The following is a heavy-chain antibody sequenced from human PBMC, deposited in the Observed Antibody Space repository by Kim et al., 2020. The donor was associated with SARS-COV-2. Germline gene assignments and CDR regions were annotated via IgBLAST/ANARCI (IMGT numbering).Heavy chain of an antibody. V-gene: IGHV3-9*01. Sequence: ADSVKGRFTISRDNAKNSLYLQMNSLRAEDTALYYCASAYYGSDPWYFDYWGQGTLVTVSS. D-gene: IGHD3-10*01. J-gene: IGHJ4*02. CDR3: ASAYYGSDPWYFDY.